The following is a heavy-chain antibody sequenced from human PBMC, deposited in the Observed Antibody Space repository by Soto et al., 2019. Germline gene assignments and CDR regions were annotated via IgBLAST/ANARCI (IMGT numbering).Heavy chain of an antibody. D-gene: IGHD3-10*01. CDR1: GYTFTNYA. V-gene: IGHV1-3*01. Sequence: QVQLVQSGAEVKKPGASVKVSSKASGYTFTNYAMHWVRQAPGQRLEWMGWINAGNGNTKYSQKFQGRVTITRDTSASTAYMELSSLRYEDTAVYYCARGPLLWGDVWGQGTTVTVSS. J-gene: IGHJ6*02. CDR3: ARGPLLWGDV. CDR2: INAGNGNT.